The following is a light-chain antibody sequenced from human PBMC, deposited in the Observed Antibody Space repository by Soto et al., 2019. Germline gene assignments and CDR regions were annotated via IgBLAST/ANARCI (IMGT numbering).Light chain of an antibody. V-gene: IGKV3-15*01. CDR3: QQYNNWPRA. J-gene: IGKJ4*01. CDR1: QSVSSN. CDR2: VAS. Sequence: EIVMTQSPATLSVSPGERVTLSCRASQSVSSNLAWYQQKPGQAPRLLIYVASTRATGIPDRFSGSGSGTEFTLTISSLQSEDFAVYYCQQYNNWPRAFGGGTQVEIK.